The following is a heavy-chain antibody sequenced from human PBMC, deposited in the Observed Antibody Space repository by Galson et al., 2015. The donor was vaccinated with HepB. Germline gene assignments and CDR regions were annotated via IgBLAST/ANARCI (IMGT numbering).Heavy chain of an antibody. V-gene: IGHV3-33*01. CDR1: GFTFSSYG. D-gene: IGHD2-15*01. CDR2: IWYDGSNK. J-gene: IGHJ3*02. CDR3: AREIVVVVAATGAHAFDI. Sequence: SLRLSCAASGFTFSSYGMHWVRQAPGKGLEWVAVIWYDGSNKYYADSVKGRFTISRDNSKNTLYLQMNSLRAEDTAVYYCAREIVVVVAATGAHAFDIWGQGTTVTVSS.